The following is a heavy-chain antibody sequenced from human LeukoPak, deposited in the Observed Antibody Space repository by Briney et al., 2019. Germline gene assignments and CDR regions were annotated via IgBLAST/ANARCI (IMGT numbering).Heavy chain of an antibody. Sequence: GGSLRLSCAASGFTFSSYEMNWVRQAPGKGLEWVSGINWNGGSTGYADSVKGRFTISRDNAKNSLYLQMNSLRAEDTALYYCARAPRRDSSGYYSRPKEYYFNYWGQGTLVTVSS. CDR1: GFTFSSYE. V-gene: IGHV3-20*04. CDR3: ARAPRRDSSGYYSRPKEYYFNY. D-gene: IGHD3-22*01. J-gene: IGHJ4*02. CDR2: INWNGGST.